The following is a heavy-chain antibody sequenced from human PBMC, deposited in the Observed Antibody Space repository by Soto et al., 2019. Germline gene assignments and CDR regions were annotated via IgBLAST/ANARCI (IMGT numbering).Heavy chain of an antibody. CDR2: ISYDGSNK. V-gene: IGHV3-30-3*01. J-gene: IGHJ6*02. Sequence: GGSLRLSCAASGFTFSSYAMHWVRQAPGKGLEWVAVISYDGSNKYYADSVKGRFTISRDNSKNTLYLQMNSLRAEDTAVYYCARDPGEDFRDYYDSSGSSHYGMDVWGQGTTVTVSS. CDR1: GFTFSSYA. D-gene: IGHD3-22*01. CDR3: ARDPGEDFRDYYDSSGSSHYGMDV.